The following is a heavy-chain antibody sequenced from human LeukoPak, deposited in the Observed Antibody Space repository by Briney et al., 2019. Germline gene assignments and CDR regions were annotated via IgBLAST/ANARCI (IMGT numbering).Heavy chain of an antibody. Sequence: GGSLRLSCAASGFTFSSYGMHWVRQAPGKGLEWVAFIQYGGSNKYYADSVKGRFTISRDNSKNTLYLQMNSLRPEDTAVYYCAKDLQTWASNWFDPWGQGTLVTV. J-gene: IGHJ5*02. V-gene: IGHV3-30*02. D-gene: IGHD7-27*01. CDR3: AKDLQTWASNWFDP. CDR2: IQYGGSNK. CDR1: GFTFSSYG.